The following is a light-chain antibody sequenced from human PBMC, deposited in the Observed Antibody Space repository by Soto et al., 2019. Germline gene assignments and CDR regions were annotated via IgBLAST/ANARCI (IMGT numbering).Light chain of an antibody. Sequence: VVMTQSPLYLPVTLGQPASISCRSSQRIVHSDGNTYLSWFQQRPGQSPRRLIYKVSNRDSGVPDRFRGSGSGTDFTLKIGMVDAEDVVVYYCMLGRHWRLFTFGPGKKVYIK. CDR1: QRIVHSDGNTY. CDR2: KVS. J-gene: IGKJ3*01. CDR3: MLGRHWRLFT. V-gene: IGKV2-30*02.